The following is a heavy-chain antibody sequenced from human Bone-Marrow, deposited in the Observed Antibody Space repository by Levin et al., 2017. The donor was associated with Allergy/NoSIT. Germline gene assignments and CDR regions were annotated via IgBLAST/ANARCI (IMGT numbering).Heavy chain of an antibody. J-gene: IGHJ6*02. CDR2: ISYDGSNK. Sequence: GGSLRLSCAASGFTFSSYGMHWVRQAPGKGLEWVAVISYDGSNKYYADSVKGRFTISRDNSKNTLYLQMNSLRAEDTAVYYCAKALLYCSGGSCYPHNYYYYYGMDVWGQGTTVTVSS. CDR1: GFTFSSYG. V-gene: IGHV3-30*18. CDR3: AKALLYCSGGSCYPHNYYYYYGMDV. D-gene: IGHD2-15*01.